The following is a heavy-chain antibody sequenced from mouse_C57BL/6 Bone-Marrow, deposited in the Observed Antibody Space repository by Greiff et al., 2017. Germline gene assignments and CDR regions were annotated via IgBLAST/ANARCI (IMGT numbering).Heavy chain of an antibody. V-gene: IGHV2-2*01. CDR1: GFSLTSYG. J-gene: IGHJ3*01. Sequence: VQLQQSGPGLVQPSQSLSITCTVSGFSLTSYGVHWVRQSPGKGLEWLGVIWSGGSTDYNAAFISRLSISKDNSKSQVFLKMNSLQADDTAIYYCASPLTGFAYWGQGTLVTVSA. CDR2: IWSGGST. CDR3: ASPLTGFAY. D-gene: IGHD4-1*01.